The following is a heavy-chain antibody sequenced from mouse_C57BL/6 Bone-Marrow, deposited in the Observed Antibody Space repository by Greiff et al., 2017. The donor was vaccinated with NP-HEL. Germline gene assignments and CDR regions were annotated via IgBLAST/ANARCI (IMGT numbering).Heavy chain of an antibody. V-gene: IGHV5-17*01. CDR3: ARPNPWWFAY. CDR2: ISSGSSTI. Sequence: EVHLVESGGGLVKPGGSLKLSCAASGFTFSDYGMHWVRQAPEKGLEWVAYISSGSSTIYYADTVQGRFTISRDNAKNTLFLQMTSLRSEDTAMYYCARPNPWWFAYWGQGTLVTVSA. CDR1: GFTFSDYG. J-gene: IGHJ3*01.